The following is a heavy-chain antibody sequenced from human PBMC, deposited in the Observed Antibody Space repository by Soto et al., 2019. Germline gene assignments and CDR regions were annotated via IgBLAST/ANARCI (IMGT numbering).Heavy chain of an antibody. CDR1: GGSISSSNW. Sequence: SETLSLTCAVSGGSISSSNWWSWVRQPPGKGLEWIGEIYHSGSTNYNPSLKSRVTISVDKSKNQFSLKLSAVTAADTAVYYCARGLDYYDSSGRGPFDYWGQGTLVTVSS. CDR2: IYHSGST. CDR3: ARGLDYYDSSGRGPFDY. D-gene: IGHD3-22*01. V-gene: IGHV4-4*02. J-gene: IGHJ4*02.